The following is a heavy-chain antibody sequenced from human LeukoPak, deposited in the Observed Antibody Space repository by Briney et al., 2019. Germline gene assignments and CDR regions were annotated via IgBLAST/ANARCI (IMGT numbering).Heavy chain of an antibody. D-gene: IGHD3-3*01. CDR3: ARDPRVFGVVISSYWYFDF. Sequence: ASVKVSCTASGYTFSSYDINWVRLAAGQGLEWMGWMNPNIGNAGYAQKFQGRISITRNTSTNTAYMELGGLRSEDTAVYYCARDPRVFGVVISSYWYFDFWGRGTLVTVSS. CDR1: GYTFSSYD. CDR2: MNPNIGNA. J-gene: IGHJ2*01. V-gene: IGHV1-8*01.